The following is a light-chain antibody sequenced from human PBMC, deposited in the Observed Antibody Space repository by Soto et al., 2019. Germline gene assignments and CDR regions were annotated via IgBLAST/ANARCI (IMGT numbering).Light chain of an antibody. CDR1: QSVSSY. CDR3: QQYGSLVT. V-gene: IGKV3-20*01. J-gene: IGKJ1*01. CDR2: GAS. Sequence: EIVMMQSPATLSVSPLEIATLSFRASQSVSSYLAWYQQKPGRAPRLLIDGASSRATGIPDRFSGSGSGTDFTLTISRLETEDLAVYYCQQYGSLVTFGQGTKVDIK.